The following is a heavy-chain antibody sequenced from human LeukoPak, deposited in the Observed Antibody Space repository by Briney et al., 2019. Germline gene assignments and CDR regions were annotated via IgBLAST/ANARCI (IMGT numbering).Heavy chain of an antibody. Sequence: ASVKVSCKATGYIFSNYGISWVRQAPGQGLEWMVWMNPNSGNTGYAQKFQGRVTITRNTSISTAYMELSSLRSEDTAVYYCAREGLYYYDSSVAFDIWGQGTMVTVSS. V-gene: IGHV1-8*03. J-gene: IGHJ3*02. CDR1: GYIFSNYG. D-gene: IGHD3-22*01. CDR3: AREGLYYYDSSVAFDI. CDR2: MNPNSGNT.